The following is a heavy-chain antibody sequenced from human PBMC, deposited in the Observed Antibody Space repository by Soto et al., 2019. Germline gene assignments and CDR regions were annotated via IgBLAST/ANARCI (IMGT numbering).Heavy chain of an antibody. CDR3: ENSYWPVGNY. CDR1: GFTVSNYW. J-gene: IGHJ4*02. V-gene: IGHV3-74*01. Sequence: QPGGSLRLSCAASGFTVSNYWWMHWVRQVPGKGLVWVSRIKSDGSVTTYADSVKGRFTISRDNAKNTLYLQMNSLRVEDTGVYFCENSYWPVGNYWGQGIPVTGSS. CDR2: IKSDGSVT. D-gene: IGHD1-26*01.